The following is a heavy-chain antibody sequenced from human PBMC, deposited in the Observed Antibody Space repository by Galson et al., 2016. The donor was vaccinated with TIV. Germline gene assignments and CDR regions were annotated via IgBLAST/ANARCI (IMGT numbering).Heavy chain of an antibody. J-gene: IGHJ6*02. CDR3: ARDRRHCGKECFLRYYYGLDA. V-gene: IGHV3-66*02. D-gene: IGHD2-21*01. CDR2: IDSDGRT. CDR1: GLIVSENY. Sequence: SLRLSCAASGLIVSENYMTWVRQAPGKGLEWVALIDSDGRTVHADSVRGRFTVSRDNSKNMVYLQMDSLRPEDTAVYFCARDRRHCGKECFLRYYYGLDAWGQGTTVTVSS.